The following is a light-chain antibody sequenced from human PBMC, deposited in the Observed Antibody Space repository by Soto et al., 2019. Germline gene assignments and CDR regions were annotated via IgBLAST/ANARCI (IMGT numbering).Light chain of an antibody. CDR3: CSYGTTSTFAV. Sequence: QSALTQPASVSGSPGQSITISCTGTSSDVGSYNLVSWYQQHPGKAPQLIMYEVSKRPSGVSDRFFGSKSGNTASLTISGLQNEDEADYYCCSYGTTSTFAVFGGGTPLTVL. CDR1: SSDVGSYNL. V-gene: IGLV2-23*02. J-gene: IGLJ2*01. CDR2: EVS.